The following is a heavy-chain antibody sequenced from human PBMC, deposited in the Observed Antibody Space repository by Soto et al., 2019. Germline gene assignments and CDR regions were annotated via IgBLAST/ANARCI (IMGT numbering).Heavy chain of an antibody. Sequence: QVQLVQSGAEVKKPGSSVKVSCKASGGTFSSYAISWVRQAPGQGLEWKGGIIPIFGTANYAQKFQGRVTITADESTSTAYMELSSLRSEDTAVYYCARASAAPNYDFWSGYYPYWGQGTLVTVSS. CDR2: IIPIFGTA. V-gene: IGHV1-69*01. J-gene: IGHJ4*02. CDR3: ARASAAPNYDFWSGYYPY. CDR1: GGTFSSYA. D-gene: IGHD3-3*01.